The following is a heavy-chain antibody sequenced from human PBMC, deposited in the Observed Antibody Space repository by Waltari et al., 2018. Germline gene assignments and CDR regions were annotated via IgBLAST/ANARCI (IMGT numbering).Heavy chain of an antibody. CDR1: GYTFTEYY. CDR3: ATKMSDQWLRE. Sequence: EVHSVQSGAAVKRPGATVQISCKASGYTFTEYYLPWVRQAPGKGLEWMGHVDPEDGETEISDTFQGRVAMTADTSTETAYIEVRSLTSDDMAVYYCATKMSDQWLREWGQGTLVTVSS. CDR2: VDPEDGET. J-gene: IGHJ1*01. D-gene: IGHD6-19*01. V-gene: IGHV1-69-2*01.